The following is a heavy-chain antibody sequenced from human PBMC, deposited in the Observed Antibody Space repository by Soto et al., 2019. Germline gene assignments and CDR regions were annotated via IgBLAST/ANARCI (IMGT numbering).Heavy chain of an antibody. D-gene: IGHD1-26*01. CDR2: INAGNGNT. CDR3: ASPGGIVGALSHFDC. J-gene: IGHJ4*02. V-gene: IGHV1-3*01. Sequence: ASVKVSCKASGYTFTSYAMHWVRQAPGQRLEWMGWINAGNGNTKYSQKFQGRVTITRDTSASTAYMELSSLRSEDTAVYYCASPGGIVGALSHFDCWGQGTLVTVSS. CDR1: GYTFTSYA.